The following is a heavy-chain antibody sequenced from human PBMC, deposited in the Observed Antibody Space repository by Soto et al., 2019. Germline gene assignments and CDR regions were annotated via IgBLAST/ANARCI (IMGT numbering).Heavy chain of an antibody. CDR2: ISAYNGNT. Sequence: ASVKVSCKASGYTFTSYGISWVRQAPGQGLEWMGGISAYNGNTNYAQKLQGRVTMTTDKSTSTAYMELSSLRSEDTAVYFFARSRDGYNTFVVWGQGILVTVFS. D-gene: IGHD5-12*01. J-gene: IGHJ4*02. CDR3: ARSRDGYNTFVV. CDR1: GYTFTSYG. V-gene: IGHV1-18*01.